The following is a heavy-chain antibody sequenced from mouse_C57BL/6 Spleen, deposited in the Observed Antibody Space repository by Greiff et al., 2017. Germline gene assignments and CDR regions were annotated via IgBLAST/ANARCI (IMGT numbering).Heavy chain of an antibody. V-gene: IGHV3-6*01. D-gene: IGHD2-12*01. CDR1: GYSITSGYY. CDR3: ARYRTDWYYAMDY. CDR2: ISYDGSN. J-gene: IGHJ4*01. Sequence: EVKLQESGPGLVKPSQSLSLTCSVTGYSITSGYYWNWIRQFPGNKLEWMGYISYDGSNNYNPSLKNRISITRDTSKNQFFLKLNSVTTEDTATYYCARYRTDWYYAMDYWGQGTSVTVSS.